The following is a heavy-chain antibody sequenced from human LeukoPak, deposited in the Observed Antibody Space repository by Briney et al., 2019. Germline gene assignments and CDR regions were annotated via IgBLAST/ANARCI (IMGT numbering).Heavy chain of an antibody. CDR2: IKPDGRQK. CDR3: AKERGTAGECAFDI. Sequence: PGGSLRLSCAASGFTFSANWISWVRRAPGKGLEWVANIKPDGRQKYYVDSVNGRFTISRDNAKNSLYLQMNSLGAEDTAVYYCAKERGTAGECAFDIWGQGTLVTVS. V-gene: IGHV3-7*03. D-gene: IGHD3-10*01. J-gene: IGHJ3*02. CDR1: GFTFSANW.